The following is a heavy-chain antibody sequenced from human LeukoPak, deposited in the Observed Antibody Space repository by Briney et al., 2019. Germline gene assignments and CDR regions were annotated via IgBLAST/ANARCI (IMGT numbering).Heavy chain of an antibody. V-gene: IGHV4-59*08. Sequence: SETLSLTCTVSGGSISSYYWSWIRQPPGKGLEWIGYIYYSGSTNYNPSLRSRVTISVDTSKNQFSLKLSSVTAADTAVYYCARNTAMVYFDYWGQGTLVTVSS. D-gene: IGHD5-18*01. CDR1: GGSISSYY. CDR3: ARNTAMVYFDY. J-gene: IGHJ4*02. CDR2: IYYSGST.